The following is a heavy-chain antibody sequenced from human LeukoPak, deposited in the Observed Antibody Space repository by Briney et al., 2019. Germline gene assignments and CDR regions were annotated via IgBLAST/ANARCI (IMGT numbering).Heavy chain of an antibody. V-gene: IGHV3-23*01. J-gene: IGHJ6*02. CDR1: GFTFSSYA. CDR2: ISGSGGST. Sequence: GGSLRFSCAASGFTFSSYAMSWVRQAPGKGLEWVSHISGSGGSTYYADSVKGRFTISRDNSKNTLYLQMNSLSAEDTAVYYCAKDLSPLYYYYGMDVWGQGTTVTVSS. CDR3: AKDLSPLYYYYGMDV.